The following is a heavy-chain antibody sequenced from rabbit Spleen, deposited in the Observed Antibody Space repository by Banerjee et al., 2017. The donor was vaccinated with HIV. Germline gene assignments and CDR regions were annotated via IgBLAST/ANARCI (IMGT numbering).Heavy chain of an antibody. D-gene: IGHD5-1*01. CDR2: IDTGRSGFT. CDR1: GVSFSSNHY. CDR3: ARDVAISARMTRLDL. Sequence: QSLEESGGDLVKPGASLTLTCTASGVSFSSNHYMCWVRQAPGKGLEWIACIDTGRSGFTYFASWAKGRFTISKTSSTTVTLQMTSLTAADTATYFCARDVAISARMTRLDLWGPGTLVTVS. V-gene: IGHV1S40*01. J-gene: IGHJ6*01.